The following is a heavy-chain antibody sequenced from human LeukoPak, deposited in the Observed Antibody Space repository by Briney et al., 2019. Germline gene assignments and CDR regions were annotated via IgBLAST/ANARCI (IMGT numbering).Heavy chain of an antibody. J-gene: IGHJ4*02. CDR2: INHSGST. CDR3: ARRAELNFDY. D-gene: IGHD1-7*01. CDR1: GGSFSGYY. V-gene: IGHV4-34*01. Sequence: SSETLSLTCAVYGGSFSGYYWSWIRQPPGKGLEWIGEINHSGSTNYNPSLKSRVTISVDTSKNQFSLKLSSVTAADTAVYYCARRAELNFDYWGQGTLVTVSS.